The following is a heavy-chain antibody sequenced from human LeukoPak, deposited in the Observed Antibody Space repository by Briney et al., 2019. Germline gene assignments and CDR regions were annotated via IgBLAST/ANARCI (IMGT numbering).Heavy chain of an antibody. CDR2: IKQDGSEQ. D-gene: IGHD4-17*01. CDR3: ADGEYAGY. J-gene: IGHJ4*02. V-gene: IGHV3-7*02. CDR1: GFSFSAYW. Sequence: PGGSLRLSCAASGFSFSAYWMNWVRQAPGRGLEWVGNIKQDGSEQYYVDSVKGRFTISRDNAKNSLYLQMNSLRAEDTAVYYCADGEYAGYWGQGTLVTVSS.